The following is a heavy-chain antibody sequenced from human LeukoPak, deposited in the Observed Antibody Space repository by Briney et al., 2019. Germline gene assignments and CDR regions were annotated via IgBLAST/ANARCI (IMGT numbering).Heavy chain of an antibody. Sequence: ASVEVSCKASGYTFTSYYMHWVRQAPGQGLEWMGIINPSGGSTSYAQKFQGRVTMTRDTSTSTVYMELSSLRSEDTAVYYCAREGDRHTSYGYGVNWFDPWGQGTLVTVSS. D-gene: IGHD4-17*01. J-gene: IGHJ5*02. V-gene: IGHV1-46*01. CDR2: INPSGGST. CDR3: AREGDRHTSYGYGVNWFDP. CDR1: GYTFTSYY.